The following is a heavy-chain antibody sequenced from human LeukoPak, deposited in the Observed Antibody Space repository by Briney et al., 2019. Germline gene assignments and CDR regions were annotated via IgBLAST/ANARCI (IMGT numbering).Heavy chain of an antibody. CDR3: ARDSGETWISTSNYFGY. CDR1: GFTFSSHA. Sequence: PGGSLRLSCAASGFTFSSHAMHWVRQAPGKGLEWVAVITYDGNNKYYTDSVKGRFTISRDNSKNTLYLQMNSLRAEDTAVYYCARDSGETWISTSNYFGYWGQGTLVTVSS. V-gene: IGHV3-30*04. CDR2: ITYDGNNK. J-gene: IGHJ4*02. D-gene: IGHD5-12*01.